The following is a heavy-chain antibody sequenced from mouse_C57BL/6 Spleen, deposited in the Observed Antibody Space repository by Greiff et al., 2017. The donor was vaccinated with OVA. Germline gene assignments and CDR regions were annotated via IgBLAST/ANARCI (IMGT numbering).Heavy chain of an antibody. Sequence: QVQLKESGPGLVQPSQSLSITCTVSGFSLTSYGVHWVRQSPGKGLEWLGVIWSGGSTDYNAAFISRLSISKDNSKSQVFFKMNSLQADDTAIYYCARERGPNWDVTRYFDVWGTGTTVTVSS. CDR2: IWSGGST. J-gene: IGHJ1*03. D-gene: IGHD4-1*02. CDR1: GFSLTSYG. V-gene: IGHV2-2*01. CDR3: ARERGPNWDVTRYFDV.